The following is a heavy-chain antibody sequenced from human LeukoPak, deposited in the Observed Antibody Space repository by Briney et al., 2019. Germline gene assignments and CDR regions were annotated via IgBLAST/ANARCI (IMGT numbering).Heavy chain of an antibody. CDR1: GGSFSGYY. Sequence: RPSETLSLTCAVYGGSFSGYYWSWIRQPPGKGLEWIGEINHSGSTNYNPSLKSRVTISVDTSKNQFSPKLSSVTAADTAVYYCARPTPVRGVMRYYYYGMDVWGQGTTVTVSS. V-gene: IGHV4-34*01. CDR2: INHSGST. J-gene: IGHJ6*02. CDR3: ARPTPVRGVMRYYYYGMDV. D-gene: IGHD3-10*01.